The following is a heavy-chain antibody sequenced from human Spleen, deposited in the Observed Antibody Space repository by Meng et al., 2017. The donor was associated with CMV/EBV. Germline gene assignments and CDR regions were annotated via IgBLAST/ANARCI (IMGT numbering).Heavy chain of an antibody. CDR2: ISSSGSTI. D-gene: IGHD3-22*01. CDR3: ARESWAGLLGSYYYYYYGMDV. CDR1: GFTFSSYE. Sequence: LSLTCAASGFTFSSYEMNWVRQAPGKGLEWVSYISSSGSTIYYADSVKGRFTISRDNAKNSLYLQMNSLRAEDTAVYYCARESWAGLLGSYYYYYYGMDVWGQGTTVTVSS. V-gene: IGHV3-48*03. J-gene: IGHJ6*02.